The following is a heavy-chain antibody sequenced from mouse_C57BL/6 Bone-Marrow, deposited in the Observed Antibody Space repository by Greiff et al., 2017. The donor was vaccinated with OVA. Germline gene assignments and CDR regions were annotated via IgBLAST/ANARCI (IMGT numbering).Heavy chain of an antibody. V-gene: IGHV1-50*01. D-gene: IGHD1-1*01. CDR2: IDPSDSYT. Sequence: QVQLQQPGAELVKPGASVKLSCKASGYTFTSYWMQWVKQRPGQGLEWIGEIDPSDSYTNYNQKFKGKATLTVDTSSSTAYMQLSSLTSEDSAVYYCARAPNLLPSFDVWGTGTTVTVSS. CDR1: GYTFTSYW. CDR3: ARAPNLLPSFDV. J-gene: IGHJ1*03.